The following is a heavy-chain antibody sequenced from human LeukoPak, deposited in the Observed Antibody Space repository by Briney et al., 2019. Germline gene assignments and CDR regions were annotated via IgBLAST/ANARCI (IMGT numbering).Heavy chain of an antibody. J-gene: IGHJ4*02. CDR3: SRAYSTGWLGINDF. CDR1: GFXFSDYA. V-gene: IGHV3-49*04. D-gene: IGHD6-19*01. Sequence: GGSLRLSCTASGFXFSDYAITWVRQAPGKGLEWVGFIRNKANGGTADYAASVKGRFTISRDDSKTIAYLQMNSLKNEDTAVYFCSRAYSTGWLGINDFWGQGALVTVSS. CDR2: IRNKANGGTA.